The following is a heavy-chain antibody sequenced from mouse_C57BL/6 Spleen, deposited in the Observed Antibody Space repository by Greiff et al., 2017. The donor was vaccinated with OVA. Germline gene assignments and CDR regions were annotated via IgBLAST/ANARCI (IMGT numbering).Heavy chain of an antibody. Sequence: EVKVVESGGGLVKPGGSLKLSCAASGFTFSSYAMSWVRQTPEKRLEWVATISDGGSYTYYPDNVKGRFTISRDNAKNNLYLQMSHLKSEDTAMYYCARDYYRFAYWGQGTLVTVSA. V-gene: IGHV5-4*01. D-gene: IGHD2-1*01. J-gene: IGHJ3*01. CDR1: GFTFSSYA. CDR2: ISDGGSYT. CDR3: ARDYYRFAY.